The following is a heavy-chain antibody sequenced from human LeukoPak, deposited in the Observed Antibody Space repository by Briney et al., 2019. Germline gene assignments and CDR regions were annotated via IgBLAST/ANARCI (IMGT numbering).Heavy chain of an antibody. V-gene: IGHV3-23*01. Sequence: PGGSLRLSCAASGFTFSSYAMSWVRQAPGKGLEWVSAISGSGGSTYYADSVKGRFTISRDNSKNTLYLQMNSLRAEDTAVYYCAKDGVVPAAMRGYFDYWGQETLLTVSS. CDR3: AKDGVVPAAMRGYFDY. CDR2: ISGSGGST. J-gene: IGHJ4*02. D-gene: IGHD2-2*01. CDR1: GFTFSSYA.